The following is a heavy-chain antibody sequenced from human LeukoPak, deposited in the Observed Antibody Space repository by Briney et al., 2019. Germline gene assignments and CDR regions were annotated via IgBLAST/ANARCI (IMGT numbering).Heavy chain of an antibody. D-gene: IGHD6-13*01. Sequence: GGSLRLSCAASGFSFSTYWMSWVRQTPEKGLEFVANIDQGGSVRNYMDSLKGRCTISRDNAKKSLYLQINSLRADDTAVYYCARDPESSSFDLWGRGALVTVSS. CDR3: ARDPESSSFDL. J-gene: IGHJ4*02. CDR1: GFSFSTYW. V-gene: IGHV3-7*01. CDR2: IDQGGSVR.